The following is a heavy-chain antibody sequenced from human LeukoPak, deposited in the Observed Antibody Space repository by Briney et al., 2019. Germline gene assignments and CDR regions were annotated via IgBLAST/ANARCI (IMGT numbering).Heavy chain of an antibody. V-gene: IGHV3-15*01. CDR2: IKSKTDGGTT. Sequence: KSGGSLRLACAASGFTFSNAWMSWVRQAPGKGLEWVGRIKSKTDGGTTGYAAPVKGRFTISRDDSKNTLYLQMNSLKTEDTAVYYCTTDLWFRPTDYWGQGTLVTVSS. CDR1: GFTFSNAW. CDR3: TTDLWFRPTDY. J-gene: IGHJ4*02. D-gene: IGHD3-10*01.